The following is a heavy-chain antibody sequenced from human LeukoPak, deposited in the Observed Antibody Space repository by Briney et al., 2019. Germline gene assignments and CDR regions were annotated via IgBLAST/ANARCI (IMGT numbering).Heavy chain of an antibody. J-gene: IGHJ4*02. Sequence: SETLSLTCTVSGGSISSYYWSWIRQPAVKGLEWIGRIYTSGRTNYNPSLKSRVTMSVDTSKNQFSLKLSSVTAADTAVYYCARGQYILGYWGQGTLVTVSS. CDR1: GGSISSYY. CDR3: ARGQYILGY. D-gene: IGHD2-21*01. CDR2: IYTSGRT. V-gene: IGHV4-4*07.